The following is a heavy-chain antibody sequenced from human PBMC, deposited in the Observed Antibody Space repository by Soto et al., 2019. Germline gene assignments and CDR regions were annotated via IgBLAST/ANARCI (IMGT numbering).Heavy chain of an antibody. V-gene: IGHV2-5*01. CDR2: IYWNDEQ. Sequence: SGPTLVNPTQTLTLTRTFSGFSLTSGVVGVGWIRQPPGEALEWLALIYWNDEQYYNPSLRNRLTITRDTSKNQVVLTMTNMDPVDTATYYCAHRLPGPSGYDVWGQGTTVTVS. D-gene: IGHD6-13*01. CDR3: AHRLPGPSGYDV. J-gene: IGHJ6*02. CDR1: GFSLTSGVVG.